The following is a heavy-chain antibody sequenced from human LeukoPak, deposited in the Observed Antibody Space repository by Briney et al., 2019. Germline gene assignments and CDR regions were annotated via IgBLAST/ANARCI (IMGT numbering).Heavy chain of an antibody. CDR3: ARPVEMATSPFDY. CDR1: GCIFANYW. D-gene: IGHD5-24*01. J-gene: IGHJ4*02. V-gene: IGHV5-51*01. CDR2: IYPDDSDT. Sequence: GESLKISCKGSGCIFANYWIAWVRQMPGKGLEWMGIIYPDDSDTRYSPSFQGQVTISADKSIATAYPQWSSLKASDTAMYYCARPVEMATSPFDYWGQGTLVTVSS.